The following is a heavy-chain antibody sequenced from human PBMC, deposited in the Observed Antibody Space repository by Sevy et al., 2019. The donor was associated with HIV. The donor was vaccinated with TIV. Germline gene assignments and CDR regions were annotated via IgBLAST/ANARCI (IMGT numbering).Heavy chain of an antibody. V-gene: IGHV6-1*01. Sequence: SQTLSLTCAISGDSVSSNSAAWSWIRQSPSRGLEWLGWTYYRSMWYYDYAGSVKSRISINPDTSKNQFSLQLNSVTPEDTAVYYCARRKDNAMDVWGQGTTVTVSS. D-gene: IGHD2-8*01. J-gene: IGHJ6*02. CDR1: GDSVSSNSAA. CDR3: ARRKDNAMDV. CDR2: TYYRSMWYY.